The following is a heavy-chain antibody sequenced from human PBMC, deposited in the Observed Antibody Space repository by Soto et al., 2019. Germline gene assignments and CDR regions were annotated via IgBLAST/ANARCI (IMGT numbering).Heavy chain of an antibody. Sequence: PGGSLRLSCAASGFTFSSYSMNWVRQAPGKGLEWVSSISSSSSYIYYADSVKGRFTISRDNAKNSLYLQMNSLRAEDTAVYYCARKCGGSCISYYMDVWGKGTTVTVSS. V-gene: IGHV3-21*01. J-gene: IGHJ6*03. CDR2: ISSSSSYI. D-gene: IGHD2-15*01. CDR3: ARKCGGSCISYYMDV. CDR1: GFTFSSYS.